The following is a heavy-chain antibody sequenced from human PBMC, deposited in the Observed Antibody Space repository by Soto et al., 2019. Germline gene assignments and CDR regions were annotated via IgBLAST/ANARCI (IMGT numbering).Heavy chain of an antibody. CDR2: ISSSSSTI. V-gene: IGHV3-48*02. CDR3: AREEIVVVVAAFDY. J-gene: IGHJ4*02. Sequence: VGSLRLSCAASGFTFSSYSMNWVRQAPGKGLEWVSYISSSSSTIYYADSVKGRFTISRDNAKNSLYLQMNSLRDEDTAVYYCAREEIVVVVAAFDYWGQGTLVTVSS. CDR1: GFTFSSYS. D-gene: IGHD2-15*01.